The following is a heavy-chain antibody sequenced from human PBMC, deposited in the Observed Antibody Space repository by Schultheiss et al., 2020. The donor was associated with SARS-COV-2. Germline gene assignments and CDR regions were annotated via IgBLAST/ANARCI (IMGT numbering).Heavy chain of an antibody. CDR3: VKDAIARDGRMDFFDY. V-gene: IGHV3-49*04. Sequence: GGSLRLSCTASGFTFGDYGLSWVRQAPGKGLEWIGFIRSEADGGTTKYAASVKDRFTISRDESKSIAYLQMNSLRIEDTGVYYCVKDAIARDGRMDFFDYWGQGILVTVSS. CDR2: IRSEADGGTT. J-gene: IGHJ4*02. D-gene: IGHD5-24*01. CDR1: GFTFGDYG.